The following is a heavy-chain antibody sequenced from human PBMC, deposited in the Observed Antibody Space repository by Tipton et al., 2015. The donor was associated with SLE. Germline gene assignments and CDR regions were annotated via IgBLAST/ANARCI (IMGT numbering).Heavy chain of an antibody. D-gene: IGHD6-13*01. CDR2: MFSSGDT. V-gene: IGHV4-61*02. CDR1: GGSITSSGFY. J-gene: IGHJ3*01. Sequence: TLSLTCTVSGGSITSSGFYWGWFRQPPGKGLEWIGRMFSSGDTNYNPSLKSRLTMSVDTSKNQFSLTVNSVTAADTAVYYCARENVAADGALDVWGQGTMVTVSS. CDR3: ARENVAADGALDV.